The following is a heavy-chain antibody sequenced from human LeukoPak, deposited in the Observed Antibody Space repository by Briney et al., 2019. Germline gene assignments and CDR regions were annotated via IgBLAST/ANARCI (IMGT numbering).Heavy chain of an antibody. CDR3: AARQHCSPITCLTTGDFFDH. D-gene: IGHD5-12*01. CDR2: IIPIMSIG. J-gene: IGHJ4*02. CDR1: GVTFDKSS. Sequence: SVKVSCKTAGVTFDKSSIHWVRETPGQGLEWMGRIIPIMSIGTYAEQFHDRVTITSDKSTSTASLGPSSPTPEETALNYCAARQHCSPITCLTTGDFFDHWGQGTLITV. V-gene: IGHV1-69*02.